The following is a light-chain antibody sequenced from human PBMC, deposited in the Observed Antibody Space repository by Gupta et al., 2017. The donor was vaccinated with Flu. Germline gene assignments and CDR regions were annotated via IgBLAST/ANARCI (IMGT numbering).Light chain of an antibody. J-gene: IGLJ2*01. CDR1: NSDIGKFNL. CDR3: CSDSADDTVI. V-gene: IGLV2-23*02. Sequence: TNSDIGKFNLVPWYQQHPGKVPKLIIYEVSKWPSNIPSLFSGSKSGITASLTISGLQAEDEAHYYCCSDSADDTVIFGGGTSLTVL. CDR2: EVS.